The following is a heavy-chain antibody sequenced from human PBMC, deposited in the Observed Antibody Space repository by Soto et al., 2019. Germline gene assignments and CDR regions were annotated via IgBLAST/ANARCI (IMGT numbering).Heavy chain of an antibody. CDR2: IWYDGSNK. D-gene: IGHD3-10*01. J-gene: IGHJ5*02. CDR1: GFTFSSYG. Sequence: GGSLRLSCAASGFTFSSYGMHWVRQAPDKGLEWVAVIWYDGSNKYYADSVKGRFTISRDNSKNTLYLQMNSLRAEDTAVYYCARGFRGVTTRSNWFDPWGQGTLVTVSS. V-gene: IGHV3-33*01. CDR3: ARGFRGVTTRSNWFDP.